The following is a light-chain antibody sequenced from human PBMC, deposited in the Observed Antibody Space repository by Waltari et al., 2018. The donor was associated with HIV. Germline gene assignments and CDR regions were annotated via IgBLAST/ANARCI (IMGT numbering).Light chain of an antibody. Sequence: EIVMTQSPDTLSVSPGERATPSCRASQSIGSDLAWYQQKPGQAPRLLIYGASTRATGIPARFSGSGSGTEFTLTISSLQSEDFAVYSCQQYNNWPPMYTFGQGTKLEIK. J-gene: IGKJ2*01. CDR1: QSIGSD. CDR2: GAS. CDR3: QQYNNWPPMYT. V-gene: IGKV3-15*01.